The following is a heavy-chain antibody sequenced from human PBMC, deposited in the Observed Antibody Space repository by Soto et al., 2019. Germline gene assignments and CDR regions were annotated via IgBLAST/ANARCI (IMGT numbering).Heavy chain of an antibody. CDR1: GFIFSNNG. V-gene: IGHV3-30*02. J-gene: IGHJ4*02. CDR2: MSYDGSDT. D-gene: IGHD3-10*02. CDR3: TIVRVADSALDH. Sequence: GGSLRPSCVGSGFIFSNNGMHWVRQTPDKGLEWVAFMSYDGSDTFYADSVKGRFTISRDNSKNTLFLHMSNLRAEDTAMYYCTIVRVADSALDHWGQGTLVTVS.